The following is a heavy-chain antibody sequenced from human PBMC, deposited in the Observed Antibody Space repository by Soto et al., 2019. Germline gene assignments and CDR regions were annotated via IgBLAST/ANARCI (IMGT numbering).Heavy chain of an antibody. CDR2: IWYDGSNK. CDR3: ARDYGSSGYPRYYFDY. V-gene: IGHV3-33*01. Sequence: GGSLRLSCAASGFTFSSYGMHWVHQAPGKGLEWVAVIWYDGSNKYYADSVKGRFTISRDNSKNTLYLQMNSLRAEDTAVYYCARDYGSSGYPRYYFDYWGQGTLVTVSS. D-gene: IGHD3-22*01. J-gene: IGHJ4*02. CDR1: GFTFSSYG.